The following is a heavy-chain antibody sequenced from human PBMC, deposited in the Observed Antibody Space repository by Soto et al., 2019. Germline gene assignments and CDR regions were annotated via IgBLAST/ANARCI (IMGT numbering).Heavy chain of an antibody. D-gene: IGHD3-22*01. J-gene: IGHJ4*02. CDR1: GDSFSSYA. CDR3: ATGGNYYEISALAY. V-gene: IGHV1-69*01. Sequence: QVQLVQSVAEVKKHGSSVKVSCKASGDSFSSYAISWVRQAPGHGLEWMGRIIPIFGTPNYAQRVEGRVTITADESTSTANMELSSLRSDDTAVYYCATGGNYYEISALAYWGQGTLVTVSS. CDR2: IIPIFGTP.